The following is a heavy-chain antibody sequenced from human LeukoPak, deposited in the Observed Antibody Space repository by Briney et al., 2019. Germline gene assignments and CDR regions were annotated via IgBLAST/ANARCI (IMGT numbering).Heavy chain of an antibody. CDR2: IYTSGST. V-gene: IGHV4-4*07. D-gene: IGHD3-10*01. CDR3: ARDRRFGELFNYYYGMDV. Sequence: SETLSLTCTAAGGSISSYNWSWIRQPAGKGLEWIGRIYTSGSTNYNPSLKSRVTMSVDTSKNQFSLKLSSVTAADTAVYYCARDRRFGELFNYYYGMDVWGQGTTVTVSS. J-gene: IGHJ6*02. CDR1: GGSISSYN.